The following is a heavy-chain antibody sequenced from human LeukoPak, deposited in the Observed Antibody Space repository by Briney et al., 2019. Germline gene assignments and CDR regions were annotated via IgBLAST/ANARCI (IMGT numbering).Heavy chain of an antibody. V-gene: IGHV5-51*01. Sequence: GESLKISCKGSGYSFTSYWIGWVRQMPGKGLEWMGIIYPGDSDTRYSPSFQGRVTISADKSISTAYLQWSSLKASDTAMYYCARHLLNYYGSGSYYNTEYYSDYWGQGTLVTVSS. J-gene: IGHJ4*02. CDR1: GYSFTSYW. CDR2: IYPGDSDT. D-gene: IGHD3-10*01. CDR3: ARHLLNYYGSGSYYNTEYYSDY.